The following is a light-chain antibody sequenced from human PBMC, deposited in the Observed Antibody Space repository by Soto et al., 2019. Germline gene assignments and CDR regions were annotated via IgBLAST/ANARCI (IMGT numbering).Light chain of an antibody. CDR1: QSVTTN. J-gene: IGKJ3*01. CDR3: HQYNTWPPRFT. Sequence: EIVMTQSPAILSLSPGETATLSCRASQSVTTNLALYQQRPGQTPRLLIYNASTRATAVPARFSGGGSVTEFSLTISSLQSDDFGVYYCHQYNTWPPRFTFGPGTKVDIK. V-gene: IGKV3-15*01. CDR2: NAS.